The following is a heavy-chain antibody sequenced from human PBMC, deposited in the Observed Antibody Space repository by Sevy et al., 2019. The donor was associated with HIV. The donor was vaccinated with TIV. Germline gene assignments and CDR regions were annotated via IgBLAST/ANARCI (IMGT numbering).Heavy chain of an antibody. V-gene: IGHV3-30*03. D-gene: IGHD1-1*01. CDR3: ARDGGLYNYAPSDY. J-gene: IGHJ4*02. Sequence: GSLRLSCAASGFSFSSHGMHWVRQAPGKGLGWQSVISYDGNKKYYADSVKGRFTISRDNSKNTLYLQMNSLRPEDTAVYYCARDGGLYNYAPSDYWGQGTLVTVSS. CDR2: ISYDGNKK. CDR1: GFSFSSHG.